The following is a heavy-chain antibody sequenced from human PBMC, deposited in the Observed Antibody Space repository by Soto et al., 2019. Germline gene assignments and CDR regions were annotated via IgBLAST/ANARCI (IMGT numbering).Heavy chain of an antibody. J-gene: IGHJ4*02. D-gene: IGHD3-3*01. CDR1: GFTFSSYA. CDR3: SKHAFLELFPPSWYFDY. CDR2: ISGSGGST. Sequence: PGGSLRLSCAASGFTFSSYAMSWVRQAPGKGLEWVSAISGSGGSTYYADTVKGRFTISRDNSKNTLYLQMNSLRAEDTAVYFCSKHAFLELFPPSWYFDYWGQGTLVTVSS. V-gene: IGHV3-23*01.